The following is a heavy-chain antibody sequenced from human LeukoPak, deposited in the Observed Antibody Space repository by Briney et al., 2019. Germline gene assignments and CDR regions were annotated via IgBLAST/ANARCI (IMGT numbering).Heavy chain of an antibody. CDR1: GFTFSRYSMN. CDR2: IYYSGST. CDR3: ARHAGYSYAFIGHYYFDY. J-gene: IGHJ4*02. Sequence: GSLRLSCAASGFTFSRYSMNWVRQAPGKGLEWIGSIYYSGSTYYNPSLKSRVTISVDTSKNQFSLKLSSVTAADTAVYYCARHAGYSYAFIGHYYFDYWGQGTLVTVSS. V-gene: IGHV4-39*01. D-gene: IGHD5-18*01.